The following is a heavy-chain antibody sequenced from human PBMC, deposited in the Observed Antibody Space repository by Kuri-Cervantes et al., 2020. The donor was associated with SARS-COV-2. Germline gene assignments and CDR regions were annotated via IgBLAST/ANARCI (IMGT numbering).Heavy chain of an antibody. CDR2: INHSGST. V-gene: IGHV4-34*01. J-gene: IGHJ5*02. CDR3: ARVLNSGSYPYRGNWFDP. Sequence: SQTLSLTCAVYGGSFSGYYWSWIRQPPGKGLEWIGEINHSGSTNYNPSLKSRVTISVDTSKNQFSLKLSSVTAADTAVYYCARVLNSGSYPYRGNWFDPWGQGTLVTSPQ. D-gene: IGHD3-10*01. CDR1: GGSFSGYY.